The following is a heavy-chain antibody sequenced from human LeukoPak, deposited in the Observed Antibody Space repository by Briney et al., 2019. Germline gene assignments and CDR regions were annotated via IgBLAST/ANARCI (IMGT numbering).Heavy chain of an antibody. D-gene: IGHD4-17*01. J-gene: IGHJ4*02. CDR2: INPNIGGT. Sequence: ASVKVSRKASGYTFTDYYMHWVRQAPGQGLEWMGWINPNIGGTNYAQKFQGRVTMTRDTSISTAYMEQSRLRSDDTAVYFCAVTTVTTDDYWGQGTLVTVSS. V-gene: IGHV1-2*02. CDR1: GYTFTDYY. CDR3: AVTTVTTDDY.